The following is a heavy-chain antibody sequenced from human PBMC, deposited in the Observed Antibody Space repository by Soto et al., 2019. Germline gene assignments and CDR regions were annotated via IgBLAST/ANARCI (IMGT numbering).Heavy chain of an antibody. CDR2: IGGSGGST. CDR1: GFTFSSYA. CDR3: GTVVTAMYYYGMDV. Sequence: GGSLRLSCAASGFTFSSYAMSWVRQAPGKGLEWVSAIGGSGGSTYYADSVKGRFTISRDNSKNTLYLQMNSLRAEDTAVYYCGTVVTAMYYYGMDVWGQGTTVTVSS. V-gene: IGHV3-23*01. D-gene: IGHD2-21*02. J-gene: IGHJ6*02.